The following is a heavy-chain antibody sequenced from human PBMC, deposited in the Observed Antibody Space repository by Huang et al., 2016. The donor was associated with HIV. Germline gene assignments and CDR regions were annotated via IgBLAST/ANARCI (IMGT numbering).Heavy chain of an antibody. CDR2: VSAYSGYT. V-gene: IGHV1-18*01. CDR3: ARVPSDHFSDY. J-gene: IGHJ4*02. CDR1: GYTFSIYG. Sequence: QIQLVQSGPEVKKPGASVKVSCKASGYTFSIYGISWVRQAPGQGPGWMGWVSAYSGYTTNSQKFRGRVTMTADTSASTAYMDLRSMTSDGTAVYYCARVPSDHFSDYWGQGTLVTVSS.